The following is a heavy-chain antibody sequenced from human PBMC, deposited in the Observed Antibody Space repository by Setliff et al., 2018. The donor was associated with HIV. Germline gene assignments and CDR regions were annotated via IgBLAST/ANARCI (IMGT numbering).Heavy chain of an antibody. CDR1: GGSISSSNW. V-gene: IGHV4-4*02. CDR2: IHHTGYM. J-gene: IGHJ5*02. D-gene: IGHD3-22*01. Sequence: ASETLSLTCTVSGGSISSSNWWSWVRQPPGKGLEWIAEIHHTGYMNYNPSLKSRVTISRDTSTNQFSLKLSSVTAADTAVYYCASRVYYYDDSATLREEGFVPWGQGTLVTVSS. CDR3: ASRVYYYDDSATLREEGFVP.